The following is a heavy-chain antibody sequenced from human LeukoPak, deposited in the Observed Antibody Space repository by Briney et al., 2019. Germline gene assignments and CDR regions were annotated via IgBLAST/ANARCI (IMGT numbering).Heavy chain of an antibody. J-gene: IGHJ3*02. CDR3: ARDSAVYDSSGYFLHAFDI. V-gene: IGHV1-2*02. CDR2: INPNSGGT. D-gene: IGHD3-22*01. Sequence: ASVKVSCKASGYTFTGYYMHWVRQAPGQGLEWMGWINPNSGGTKCAQNFQGRVTMTRDTSVSTAYMELSRLRSDDTAVYYCARDSAVYDSSGYFLHAFDIWGQGTMVTVSS. CDR1: GYTFTGYY.